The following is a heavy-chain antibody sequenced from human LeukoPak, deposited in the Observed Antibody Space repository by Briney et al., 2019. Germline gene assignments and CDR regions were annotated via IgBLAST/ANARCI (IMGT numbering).Heavy chain of an antibody. V-gene: IGHV3-74*01. J-gene: IGHJ4*02. CDR1: GFTFSSYW. Sequence: GGSLRLSCATSGFTFSSYWMHWVRQAPGKGLVWVSRITSDGSSTSYADSVKGRFTISRDNAKNTLYLQMNSLRAEDTAVYYCARGREGSYFVYWGQGTLVTVSS. D-gene: IGHD3-10*01. CDR3: ARGREGSYFVY. CDR2: ITSDGSST.